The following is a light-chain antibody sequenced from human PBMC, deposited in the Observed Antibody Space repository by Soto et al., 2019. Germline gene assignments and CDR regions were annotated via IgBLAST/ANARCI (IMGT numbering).Light chain of an antibody. CDR1: SSDVGDYNY. CDR2: DVN. J-gene: IGLJ2*01. V-gene: IGLV2-14*01. Sequence: QSALTQPASVSGSPGQSITISCTGSSSDVGDYNYVSWYQQHPGQVPTLMIYDVNDRPSGVSDRFSGSKSGNTASLTISGIQAEDEADYDCFSYRVSSSVGFGGGTKLTVL. CDR3: FSYRVSSSVG.